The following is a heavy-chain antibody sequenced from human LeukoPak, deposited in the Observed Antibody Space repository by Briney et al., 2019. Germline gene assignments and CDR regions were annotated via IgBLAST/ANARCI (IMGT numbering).Heavy chain of an antibody. CDR1: GFTFTSYV. CDR3: AAGYSTGWYTFDY. CDR2: ISGTGGDT. J-gene: IGHJ4*02. V-gene: IGHV3-23*01. Sequence: PGGSLRLSCAASGFTFTSYVMSWVRQAPGKGLKWVSAISGTGGDTYYADSVKGRFTVSRDSSRNTLYLQMNSLRAEDTAVYYCAAGYSTGWYTFDYWGQGTLVTVSS. D-gene: IGHD6-19*01.